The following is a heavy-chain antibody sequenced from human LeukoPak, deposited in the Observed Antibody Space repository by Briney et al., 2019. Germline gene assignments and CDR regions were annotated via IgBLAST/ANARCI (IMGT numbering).Heavy chain of an antibody. CDR3: RGGSPYYYYYYMDV. CDR1: GGSFSGYY. Sequence: SETLSLTCAVYGGSFSGYYWSWIRQPPGKELEWIGEINHSGSTNYNPSLKSRVTISVDTSKNQFSLKLSSVTAADTAVYYCRGGSPYYYYYYMDVWGKGTTVTVSS. V-gene: IGHV4-34*01. J-gene: IGHJ6*03. CDR2: INHSGST. D-gene: IGHD3-3*01.